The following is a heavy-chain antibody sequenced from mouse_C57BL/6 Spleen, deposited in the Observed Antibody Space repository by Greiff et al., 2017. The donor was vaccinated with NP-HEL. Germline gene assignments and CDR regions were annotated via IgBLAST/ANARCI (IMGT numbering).Heavy chain of an antibody. V-gene: IGHV1-59*01. CDR2: IDPSDSYT. J-gene: IGHJ4*01. Sequence: QVQLQPPGAELVRPGTSVKLSCKASGYTFTSYWMHWVKQRPGQGLEWIGVIDPSDSYTNYNQKFKGKATLTVDTSSSTAYMQLSSLTSEDSAVYYCARGGRDYYAMDYWGQGTSVTVSS. CDR3: ARGGRDYYAMDY. CDR1: GYTFTSYW.